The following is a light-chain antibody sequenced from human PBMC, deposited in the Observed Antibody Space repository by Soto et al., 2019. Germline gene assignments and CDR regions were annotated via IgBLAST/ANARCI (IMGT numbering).Light chain of an antibody. CDR2: AAS. Sequence: DIQMTQSPSSLSASVGDRVTITCRASQSISSYLNWYQQKPGKAPKLLIYAASSLQGGVPSRFSGSGSGTDFTLSISSLQPEDFVTYYCQQTYSTPRTFGQGTRVEVK. CDR3: QQTYSTPRT. CDR1: QSISSY. J-gene: IGKJ1*01. V-gene: IGKV1-39*01.